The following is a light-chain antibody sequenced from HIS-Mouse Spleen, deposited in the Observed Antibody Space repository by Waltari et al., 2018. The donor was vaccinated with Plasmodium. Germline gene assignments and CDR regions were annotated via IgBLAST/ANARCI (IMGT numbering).Light chain of an antibody. V-gene: IGLV2-14*01. CDR2: EVS. Sequence: QSALTQPASVSGSPGQSITIPCTGTSSDVGGYNYVSWYQQHPGKAPKLTIYEVSNGPSGVSNRFSGSKSGNTASLTISGREAEDEADYYCSSYTSSSPWVFGGGTKLTVL. J-gene: IGLJ3*02. CDR3: SSYTSSSPWV. CDR1: SSDVGGYNY.